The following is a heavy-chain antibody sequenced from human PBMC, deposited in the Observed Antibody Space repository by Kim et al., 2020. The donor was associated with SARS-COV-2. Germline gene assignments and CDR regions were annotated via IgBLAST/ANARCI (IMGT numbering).Heavy chain of an antibody. CDR3: ARAGLTGSTPGTLDM. J-gene: IGHJ3*02. V-gene: IGHV4-59*01. D-gene: IGHD3-9*01. CDR2: IHYSGST. CDR1: GGSISSYF. Sequence: SETLSPTCTVSGGSISSYFWSWIRQPPGKGLECLGYIHYSGSTNYDPSLKSRVTISVDASKNQFSVKLSSVTPADTAMYYCARAGLTGSTPGTLDMWGQG.